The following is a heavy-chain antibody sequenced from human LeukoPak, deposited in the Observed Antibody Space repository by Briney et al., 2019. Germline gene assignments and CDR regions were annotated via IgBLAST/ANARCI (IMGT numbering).Heavy chain of an antibody. CDR2: ISAYNGNT. CDR3: ARGLGDYYDTSDFYYAVAAH. Sequence: ASVKVSCKASGYTFTSYGISWVRQAPGQGLEWMGWISAYNGNTNYAQKLQGRVTMTTDTSTSTAYMELSSLRSEDTAVYFCARGLGDYYDTSDFYYAVAAHWGQGTLVTVSS. CDR1: GYTFTSYG. J-gene: IGHJ4*02. D-gene: IGHD3-22*01. V-gene: IGHV1-18*01.